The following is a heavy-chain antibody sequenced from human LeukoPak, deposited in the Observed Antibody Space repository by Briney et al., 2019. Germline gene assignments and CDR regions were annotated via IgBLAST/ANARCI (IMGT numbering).Heavy chain of an antibody. CDR3: ARGAVAGSYYFDY. Sequence: GGSLRLSCAASGFTFSDYYMSWIRQGKGLEWVSYISSSGSTIYYADSVKGRFTISRDNAKNSLYLQTNSLRAEDTAVYYCARGAVAGSYYFDYWGQGTLVTVSS. CDR1: GFTFSDYY. D-gene: IGHD6-19*01. V-gene: IGHV3-11*04. J-gene: IGHJ4*02. CDR2: ISSSGSTI.